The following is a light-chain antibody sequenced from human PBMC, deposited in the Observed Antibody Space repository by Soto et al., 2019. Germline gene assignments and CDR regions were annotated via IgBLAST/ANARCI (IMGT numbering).Light chain of an antibody. CDR3: QQYNKWPKM. CDR2: RAS. V-gene: IGKV3-15*01. Sequence: EIVMAKSPATLSVSPGERANLSCRASQSVFANLAWYQQKPGQAPRLLIYRASTRATGIPGRFSGSGSGTEFTLIISSLQSEDFAVYYCQQYNKWPKMFGQGTKVDIK. J-gene: IGKJ1*01. CDR1: QSVFAN.